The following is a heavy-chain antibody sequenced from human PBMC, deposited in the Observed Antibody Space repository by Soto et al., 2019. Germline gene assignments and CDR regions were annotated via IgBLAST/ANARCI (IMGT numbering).Heavy chain of an antibody. D-gene: IGHD5-12*01. Sequence: ESGGGVVQPGRSLRLSCAASGFTFSSYGMHWVRQAPGKGLEWVAVIWYDGSNKYYADSVKGRFTISRDNSKNTLYLQMNSLRAEDTAVYYCARGEGDGYNLGYFDYWGQGTLVTVSS. CDR3: ARGEGDGYNLGYFDY. CDR1: GFTFSSYG. J-gene: IGHJ4*02. CDR2: IWYDGSNK. V-gene: IGHV3-33*01.